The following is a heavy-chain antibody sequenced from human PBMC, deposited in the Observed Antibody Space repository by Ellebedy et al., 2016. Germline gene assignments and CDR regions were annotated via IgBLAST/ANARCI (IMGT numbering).Heavy chain of an antibody. Sequence: ASVKVSXXASGYTFTSYYMHWVRQAPGQGLEWVGVINPSGGSTSYAQKFRGRVTMTSDTSTSTVYMELSSLRSADTAVYYCAILYSGYYEAFDIWGQGTLVTVSS. D-gene: IGHD2/OR15-2a*01. CDR2: INPSGGST. CDR3: AILYSGYYEAFDI. J-gene: IGHJ3*02. CDR1: GYTFTSYY. V-gene: IGHV1-46*01.